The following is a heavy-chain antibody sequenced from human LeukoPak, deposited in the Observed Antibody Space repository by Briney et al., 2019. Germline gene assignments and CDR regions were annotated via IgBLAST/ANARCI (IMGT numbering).Heavy chain of an antibody. CDR2: ISWSSGTI. CDR3: SRDGSSTPPYYFDN. V-gene: IGHV3-9*01. J-gene: IGHJ4*02. Sequence: GGSLRLSCTASGFTFDDYGFHWVRHAPGKGLEWVSSISWSSGTIRYADSVKGRFTVSRDNAKNSLYLQMNNLRIDDTALYYCSRDGSSTPPYYFDNWGQGTLVTVSS. D-gene: IGHD2-2*01. CDR1: GFTFDDYG.